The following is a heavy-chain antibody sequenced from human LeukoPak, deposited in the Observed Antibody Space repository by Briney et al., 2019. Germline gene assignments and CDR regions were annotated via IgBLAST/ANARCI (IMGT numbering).Heavy chain of an antibody. J-gene: IGHJ4*02. CDR3: ARVQFDILTGYYMGFGY. V-gene: IGHV3-7*04. CDR1: GFTFSNAW. Sequence: GGSLRLSCAASGFTFSNAWMSWVRQAPGKGLEWVANIKQDGSEEYYVDSVKGRFTISRDNAKNSLYLQMNSLRAEDTAVYYCARVQFDILTGYYMGFGYWGQGTLVTVSS. CDR2: IKQDGSEE. D-gene: IGHD3-9*01.